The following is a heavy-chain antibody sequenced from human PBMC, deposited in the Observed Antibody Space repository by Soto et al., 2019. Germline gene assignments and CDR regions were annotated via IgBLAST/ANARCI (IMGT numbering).Heavy chain of an antibody. CDR1: GFTVSANY. J-gene: IGHJ4*02. Sequence: EVQLVESGGGLIQPGGSLRLSCAASGFTVSANYVTWVRQAPGKGLEWVSSITSSGGGTYYADSVKGRFTVSRDNSKNTVYLQMNSLRDEDTAVYYCAKLTAAWGQGTLVTVSS. CDR3: AKLTAA. V-gene: IGHV3-53*01. CDR2: ITSSGGGT. D-gene: IGHD6-13*01.